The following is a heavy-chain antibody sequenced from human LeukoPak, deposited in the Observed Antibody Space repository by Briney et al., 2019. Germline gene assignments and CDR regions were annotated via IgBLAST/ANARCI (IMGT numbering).Heavy chain of an antibody. V-gene: IGHV3-49*04. CDR2: IRNKAYGGTT. J-gene: IGHJ4*02. D-gene: IGHD6-13*01. CDR3: TKPAAAEN. Sequence: GRSLRLSCTASGFTFGDYSMSWVRQAPGKGLEWVGFIRNKAYGGTTQYAASVKGRFTISRDDSKSIAYLQMNSLKTEDTAVYYCTKPAAAENWGQGTLVTVSS. CDR1: GFTFGDYS.